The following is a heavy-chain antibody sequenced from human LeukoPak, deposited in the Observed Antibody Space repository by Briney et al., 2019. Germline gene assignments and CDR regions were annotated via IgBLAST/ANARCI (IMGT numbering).Heavy chain of an antibody. CDR2: ISWNSGAM. J-gene: IGHJ4*02. CDR1: GFTFDDYA. D-gene: IGHD1-26*01. Sequence: GGSLRLSCAASGFTFDDYAMHWVRQAPGKGLEWVSGISWNSGAMGYADSVRGRFTISRDSAKNSLFLQMSSLRAEDTAVYYCAREGQWELPDYWGQGTLVTVSS. CDR3: AREGQWELPDY. V-gene: IGHV3-9*01.